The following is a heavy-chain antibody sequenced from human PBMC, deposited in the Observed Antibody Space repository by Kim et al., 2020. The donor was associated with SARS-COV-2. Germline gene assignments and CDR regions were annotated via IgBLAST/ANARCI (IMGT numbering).Heavy chain of an antibody. J-gene: IGHJ4*02. V-gene: IGHV1-2*06. CDR2: INPNSGGT. D-gene: IGHD6-19*01. CDR3: ARVFVEQWLVPPTHFDY. Sequence: ASVKVSCKASGYTFTGYYMHWVRQAPGQGLEWMGRINPNSGGTNYAQKFQGRVTMTRDTSISTAYMELSRLRSDDTAVYYCARVFVEQWLVPPTHFDYWGQGTLVTVSS. CDR1: GYTFTGYY.